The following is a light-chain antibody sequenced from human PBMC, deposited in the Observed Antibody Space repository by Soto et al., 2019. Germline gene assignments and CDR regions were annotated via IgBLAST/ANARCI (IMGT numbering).Light chain of an antibody. Sequence: DIQMTQSPSSLSASVGDRVTIACRASQGISNYLAWYQQKPGNAPKLLIYAASTLQSGVPSRFSGSGSGTDFTLTISSRQPEDVATYFCQQYNSAPTWTFGQGTQVEIK. J-gene: IGKJ1*01. CDR1: QGISNY. CDR3: QQYNSAPTWT. CDR2: AAS. V-gene: IGKV1-27*01.